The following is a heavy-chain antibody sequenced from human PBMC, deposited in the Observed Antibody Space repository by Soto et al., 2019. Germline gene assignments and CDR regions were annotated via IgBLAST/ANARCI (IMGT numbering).Heavy chain of an antibody. V-gene: IGHV1-69*01. CDR1: GVSFNING. Sequence: QVQLVQSGAEVKKPGSSVKVSCKPSGVSFNINGIGWVRQAPGHGLEWMGGVSPPFRTSNYARKFQGRISITADASTGTVNMELSSLTSEDTAQYYCARVLYYGSGSYSPYGMDVWGQGTTVTVSS. D-gene: IGHD3-10*01. J-gene: IGHJ6*02. CDR2: VSPPFRTS. CDR3: ARVLYYGSGSYSPYGMDV.